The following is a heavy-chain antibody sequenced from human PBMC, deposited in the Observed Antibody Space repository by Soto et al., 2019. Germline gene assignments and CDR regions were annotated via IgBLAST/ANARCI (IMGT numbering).Heavy chain of an antibody. D-gene: IGHD1-1*01. J-gene: IGHJ4*02. CDR3: ARAGGNWNDGGGFDY. CDR1: GFTVSSNH. CDR2: LYTGGTA. Sequence: EVQLVETGGGLIQPGGSLRLSCAASGFTVSSNHMSWVRQAPGKGLEWVSVLYTGGTAYHADSVKGRFTISRDNSQNTLYLQTDSLPAEDTAVYYCARAGGNWNDGGGFDYWGQGTLVTVSS. V-gene: IGHV3-53*02.